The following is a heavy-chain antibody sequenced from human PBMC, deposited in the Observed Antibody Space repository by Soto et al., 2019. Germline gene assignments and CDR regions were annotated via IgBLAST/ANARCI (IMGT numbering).Heavy chain of an antibody. D-gene: IGHD6-19*01. CDR2: TYYRSNWRH. CDR1: GDSVSSNTAA. Sequence: SQTLSLTCAISGDSVSSNTAAWNWIRSSPSRGLEWLGRTYYRSNWRHDYAVSVKSRITVNPDTSKNHFSLQLNSVTPDDTAVYFCARGVAGSGFDLWGQGTLVTVSS. CDR3: ARGVAGSGFDL. V-gene: IGHV6-1*01. J-gene: IGHJ4*02.